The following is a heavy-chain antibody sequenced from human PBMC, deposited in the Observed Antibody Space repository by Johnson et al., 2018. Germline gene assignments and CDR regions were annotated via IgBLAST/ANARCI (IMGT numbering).Heavy chain of an antibody. CDR3: VRRGPHYERSGYAAFEV. J-gene: IGHJ3*01. Sequence: EVQLLETGADVSKXGESLKIXCEAYGYEFSDYWIGWVRQMPGKGLEWMGVIYPDDSDTTYSPSFHGHVTISADRSVSTVFLQWNSRKASDSAMYYCVRRGPHYERSGYAAFEVGGQGTMVTVSA. D-gene: IGHD3-22*01. V-gene: IGHV5-51*01. CDR2: IYPDDSDT. CDR1: GYEFSDYW.